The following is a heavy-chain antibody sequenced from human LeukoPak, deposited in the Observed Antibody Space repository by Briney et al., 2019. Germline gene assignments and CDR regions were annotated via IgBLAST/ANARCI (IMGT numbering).Heavy chain of an antibody. J-gene: IGHJ4*02. Sequence: SVKVSCKASGGTFSSYAISWVRQAPGQGLEWMGGVIPIFGTANYAQKFQGRVTITADESTSTAYMELSSLRSEDTAVYYCARDKSGLHTYYDFWSGYLDYWGQGTLVTVSS. CDR2: VIPIFGTA. D-gene: IGHD3-3*01. V-gene: IGHV1-69*13. CDR3: ARDKSGLHTYYDFWSGYLDY. CDR1: GGTFSSYA.